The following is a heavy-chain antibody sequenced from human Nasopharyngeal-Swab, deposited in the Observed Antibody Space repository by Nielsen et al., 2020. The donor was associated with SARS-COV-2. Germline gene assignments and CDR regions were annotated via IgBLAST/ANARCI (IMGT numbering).Heavy chain of an antibody. J-gene: IGHJ6*02. CDR3: ARDRGTGDSYYYYGMDV. V-gene: IGHV3-21*01. Sequence: GGSLRLSCAASGFTFSSYSMNWVRQAPGKGLEWVSSISSSSSYMYYADSVKGRFTISRDNAKNSLYLQMNSLRAEDTAVYYCARDRGTGDSYYYYGMDVWGQGTTVTVSS. CDR2: ISSSSSYM. CDR1: GFTFSSYS. D-gene: IGHD7-27*01.